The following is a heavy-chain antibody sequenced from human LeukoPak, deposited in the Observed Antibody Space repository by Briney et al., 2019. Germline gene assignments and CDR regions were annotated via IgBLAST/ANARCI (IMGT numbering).Heavy chain of an antibody. CDR1: GGSISNSF. Sequence: PSETLSLTCTFSGGSISNSFWSWIRQPPGKGLEWIAYIYYTGNTKYNPSLKSRVTISVDTSKNQFSLRLSSVTAADTAVYYCARDSGSSPTFDYWGQGTLVTVSS. D-gene: IGHD1-26*01. CDR2: IYYTGNT. V-gene: IGHV4-59*01. CDR3: ARDSGSSPTFDY. J-gene: IGHJ4*02.